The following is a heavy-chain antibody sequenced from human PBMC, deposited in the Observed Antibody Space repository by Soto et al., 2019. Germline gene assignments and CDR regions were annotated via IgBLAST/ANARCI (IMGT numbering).Heavy chain of an antibody. D-gene: IGHD2-15*01. Sequence: HVQLVESGGGVVQPGRSLRLSCAASGFTFSSYGMHWVRQPPGKGLEWVAVIWYDGSNKYYADSVKGRFTISRDNSKNTLYLQMSSLRAEATAVYYCARDRGGPPLRYYYGMDVWGQGTTVTVSS. CDR2: IWYDGSNK. J-gene: IGHJ6*02. CDR1: GFTFSSYG. CDR3: ARDRGGPPLRYYYGMDV. V-gene: IGHV3-33*01.